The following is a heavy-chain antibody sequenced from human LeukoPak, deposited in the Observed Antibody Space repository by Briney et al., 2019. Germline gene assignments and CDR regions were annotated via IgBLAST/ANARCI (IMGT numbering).Heavy chain of an antibody. J-gene: IGHJ4*02. CDR1: GFTFSSYT. V-gene: IGHV3-30*04. Sequence: GGSLRLSCAASGFTFSSYTMSWVRQAPGKGLEWVAVISNDGSNKHYADSVKGRFTISRDNSKSTLFLQMNSLRAEDTAVYYCARDSNPYSYAPSNYWGQGTLVTVSS. CDR2: ISNDGSNK. CDR3: ARDSNPYSYAPSNY. D-gene: IGHD5-18*01.